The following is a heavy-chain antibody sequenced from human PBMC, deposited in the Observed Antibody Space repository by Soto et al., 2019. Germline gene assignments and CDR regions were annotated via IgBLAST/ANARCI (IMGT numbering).Heavy chain of an antibody. D-gene: IGHD3-16*01. J-gene: IGHJ1*01. CDR1: GGSIDSDY. CDR3: ARGIHWHGGPPIRLAS. Sequence: SETLSLTCTVSGGSIDSDYWSWIRQRAGKGLEWIGRIYTSGGTNYNPSLKSRVTMSVDTSQNRFSLKPSSVPAADTAVYYCARGIHWHGGPPIRLASWGQGTPVTVSS. V-gene: IGHV4-4*07. CDR2: IYTSGGT.